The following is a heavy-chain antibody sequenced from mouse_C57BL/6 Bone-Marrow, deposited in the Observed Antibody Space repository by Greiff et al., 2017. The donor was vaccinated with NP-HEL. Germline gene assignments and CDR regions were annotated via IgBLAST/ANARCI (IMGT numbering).Heavy chain of an antibody. V-gene: IGHV1-75*01. CDR3: ARRATGTRYYFDY. D-gene: IGHD4-1*01. CDR2: IFPGSGST. CDR1: GYTFTDYY. Sequence: VQGVESGPELVKPGASVKISCKASGYTFTDYYINWVKQRPGQGLEWIGWIFPGSGSTYYNEKFKGKATLTVDKSSSTAYMLLSSLTSEDSAVYFCARRATGTRYYFDYWGQGTTLTVSS. J-gene: IGHJ2*01.